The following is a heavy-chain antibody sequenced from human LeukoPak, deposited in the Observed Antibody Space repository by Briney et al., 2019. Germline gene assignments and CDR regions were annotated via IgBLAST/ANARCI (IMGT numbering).Heavy chain of an antibody. CDR1: GYTLTELS. J-gene: IGHJ6*03. CDR2: FDPEDGET. V-gene: IGHV1-24*01. D-gene: IGHD5-12*01. CDR3: ARDAYSGYDYGGEGYYYYMDV. Sequence: ASVKVSCTVSGYTLTELSMHWVRQAPGKGLEWMGGFDPEDGETIYAQKFQGRVTMTEDTSTDTAYMELSSLRSEDTAVYYCARDAYSGYDYGGEGYYYYMDVWGKGTTVTISS.